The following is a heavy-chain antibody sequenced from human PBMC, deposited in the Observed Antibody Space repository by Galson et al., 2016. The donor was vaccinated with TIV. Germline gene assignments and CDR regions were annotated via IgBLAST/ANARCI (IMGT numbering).Heavy chain of an antibody. D-gene: IGHD3-10*01. J-gene: IGHJ4*02. Sequence: SVKVSCKASGATYSRYAFNWVRQAPGQGLEWMGRIIPIFGTTNYAQNFQGRVTIIADKSTNTVYMEVSRLRSDDTAVYYCARDSVLFGSVSYYPSSFDYWGQGTLVTVSS. V-gene: IGHV1-69*06. CDR2: IIPIFGTT. CDR3: ARDSVLFGSVSYYPSSFDY. CDR1: GATYSRYA.